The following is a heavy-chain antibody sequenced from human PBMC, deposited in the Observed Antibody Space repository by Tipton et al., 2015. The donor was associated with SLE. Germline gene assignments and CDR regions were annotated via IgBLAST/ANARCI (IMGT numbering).Heavy chain of an antibody. Sequence: TLSLTCTVSGGSVSSGSYYWSWIRQPPGKGLEWIGYIYYSGSTNYNPSLKSRVTISVDTSKNQFSLKLSSVTAADTAVYYCARRTYSSGYYNYWGQGTLVTVSS. CDR3: ARRTYSSGYYNY. V-gene: IGHV4-61*01. J-gene: IGHJ4*02. CDR1: GGSVSSGSYY. D-gene: IGHD3-22*01. CDR2: IYYSGST.